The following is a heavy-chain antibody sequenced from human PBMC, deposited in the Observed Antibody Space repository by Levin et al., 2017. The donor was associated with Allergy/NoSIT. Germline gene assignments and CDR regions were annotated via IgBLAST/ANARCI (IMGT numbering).Heavy chain of an antibody. V-gene: IGHV3-33*01. CDR3: ARDYGQLELLWVGWFDP. CDR1: GFTFSSYG. D-gene: IGHD1-7*01. J-gene: IGHJ5*02. CDR2: IWYDGSNK. Sequence: LSGGSLRLSCAASGFTFSSYGMHWVRQAPGKGLEWVAVIWYDGSNKYYADSVKGRFTISRDNSKNTLYLQMNSLRAEDTAVYYCARDYGQLELLWVGWFDPWGQGTLVTVSS.